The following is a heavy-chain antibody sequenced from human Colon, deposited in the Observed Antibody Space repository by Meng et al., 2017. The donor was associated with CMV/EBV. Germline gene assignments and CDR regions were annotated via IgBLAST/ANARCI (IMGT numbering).Heavy chain of an antibody. CDR1: SSSILSGFY. V-gene: IGHV4-38-2*02. Sequence: SETLSLTCSVSSSSILSGFYWAWIRQPPGKGLEWIGTLYHSGETYYNPSLKGRVTMSVDTSKNQFSLKVGSVTAADTAVYFCARAPGTSGPFDYWGQGLLVTVSS. CDR3: ARAPGTSGPFDY. CDR2: LYHSGET. D-gene: IGHD2-2*01. J-gene: IGHJ4*02.